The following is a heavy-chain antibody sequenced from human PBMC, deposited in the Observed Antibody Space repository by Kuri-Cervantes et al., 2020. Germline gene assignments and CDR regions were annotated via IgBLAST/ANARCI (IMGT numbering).Heavy chain of an antibody. D-gene: IGHD5-12*01. CDR1: GGSISSSSYY. CDR3: AEGVATGPLDY. Sequence: ESLKISCTVSGGSISSSSYYWGWIRQPPGKGLEWIGSIYYSGSTYYNPSLKSRVTISVDTSKNQFSLKLSSVTAADTAVYYCAEGVATGPLDYWGQGTLVTVSS. V-gene: IGHV4-39*07. CDR2: IYYSGST. J-gene: IGHJ4*02.